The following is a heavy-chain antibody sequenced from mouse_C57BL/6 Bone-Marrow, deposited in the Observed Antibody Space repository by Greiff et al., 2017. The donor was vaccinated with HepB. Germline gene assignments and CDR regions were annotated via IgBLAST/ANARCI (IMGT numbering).Heavy chain of an antibody. Sequence: VQLVESGPGLVQPSQSLSITCTVSGFSLTSYGVHWVRQPPGKGLEWLGVIWSGGSTDYNAAFISRLSISKDNSKSQVFFKMNSLQADDTAIYYCAKEGDYGYDYYAMDYWGQGTSVTVSS. CDR2: IWSGGST. CDR3: AKEGDYGYDYYAMDY. CDR1: GFSLTSYG. J-gene: IGHJ4*01. D-gene: IGHD2-2*01. V-gene: IGHV2-4*01.